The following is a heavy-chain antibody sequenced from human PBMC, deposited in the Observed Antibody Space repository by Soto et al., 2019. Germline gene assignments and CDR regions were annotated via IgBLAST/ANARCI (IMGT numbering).Heavy chain of an antibody. CDR1: EFMFNNFA. D-gene: IGHD6-13*01. CDR2: ISYDGRHK. J-gene: IGHJ4*02. V-gene: IGHV3-30*04. CDR3: ARIRMYSSSSQAAYYLDY. Sequence: PGGSLRLSCAASEFMFNNFAMNWVRQAPGKGLEWVASISYDGRHKSYADSVQGRFTISRDDSKNTVYLQMNSLRAEDTAVYYCARIRMYSSSSQAAYYLDYWGQGTLVTVSS.